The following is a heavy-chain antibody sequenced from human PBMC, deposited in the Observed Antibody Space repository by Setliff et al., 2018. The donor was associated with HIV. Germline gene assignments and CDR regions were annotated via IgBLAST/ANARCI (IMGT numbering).Heavy chain of an antibody. J-gene: IGHJ3*02. V-gene: IGHV4-38-2*01. CDR1: GSYISDSYY. CDR2: IYHSGTT. CDR3: ARSKYSSGWYSDHDAFDI. Sequence: SETLSLTCDVSGSYISDSYYWGWVRQPPGKGLEWIGSIYHSGTTYYNPSLKSRVTISVATSKIQFSLKLTSVTAADTALYYCARSKYSSGWYSDHDAFDIWGQGTMVTVSS. D-gene: IGHD6-19*01.